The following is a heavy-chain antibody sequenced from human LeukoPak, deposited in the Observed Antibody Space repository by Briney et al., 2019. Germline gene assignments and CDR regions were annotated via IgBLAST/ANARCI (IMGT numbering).Heavy chain of an antibody. V-gene: IGHV3-21*01. CDR2: ISSSSSYI. Sequence: GGSLRLSCAASGFTFSSYSMNWVRQAPGKGLEWVSSISSSSSYIYYADSVKGRFAISRDNAKNSLYLQMNSLRAEDTAVYYCARVGNYDILTGKTNLDYWGQGTLVTVSS. CDR3: ARVGNYDILTGKTNLDY. D-gene: IGHD3-9*01. CDR1: GFTFSSYS. J-gene: IGHJ4*02.